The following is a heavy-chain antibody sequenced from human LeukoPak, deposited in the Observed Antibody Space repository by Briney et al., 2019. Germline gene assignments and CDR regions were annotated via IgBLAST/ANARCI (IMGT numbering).Heavy chain of an antibody. V-gene: IGHV1-69*13. Sequence: SVKVSCKVSGYTLTELSMHWVRQAPGQGLEWMGGIIPIFGTANYAQKFQGRVTITADESTSTAYMELSSLRSEDTAVYYCASYGDYDILTGYYSEQHYFDYWGQGTLVTVSS. CDR3: ASYGDYDILTGYYSEQHYFDY. CDR1: GYTLTELS. CDR2: IIPIFGTA. J-gene: IGHJ4*02. D-gene: IGHD3-9*01.